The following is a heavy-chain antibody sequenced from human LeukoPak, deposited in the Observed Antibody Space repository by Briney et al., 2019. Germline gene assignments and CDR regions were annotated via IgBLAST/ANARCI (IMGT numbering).Heavy chain of an antibody. CDR3: ARDRRYGGNSDIDY. V-gene: IGHV1-3*01. CDR1: GGTFSSYA. D-gene: IGHD4-23*01. CDR2: INAGNGNT. J-gene: IGHJ4*02. Sequence: GASVKVSCKASGGTFSSYAISWVRQAPGQRLEWMGWINAGNGNTKYSQKFQGRVTITRDTSASTAYMELSSLRSEDTAVYYCARDRRYGGNSDIDYWGQGTLVTVSS.